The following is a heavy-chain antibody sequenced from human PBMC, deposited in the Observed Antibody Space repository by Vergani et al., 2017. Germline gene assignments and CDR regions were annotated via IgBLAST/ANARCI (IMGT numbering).Heavy chain of an antibody. CDR2: ISGSGGRT. CDR1: GFTFSSYA. J-gene: IGHJ4*02. D-gene: IGHD6-6*01. V-gene: IGHV3-23*01. Sequence: EVQLLESGGGLVQPGGSLRLSCAASGFTFSSYAMGWVRQAPGKGLEWFSAISGSGGRTYYSDSVKGRFTISRDNSTNTLYLQMNSLRAEDTAVYYCAKGHIAARPFWGQGTLVTVSS. CDR3: AKGHIAARPF.